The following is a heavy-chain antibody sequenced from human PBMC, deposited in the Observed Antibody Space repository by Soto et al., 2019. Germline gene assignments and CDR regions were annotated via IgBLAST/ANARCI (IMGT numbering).Heavy chain of an antibody. D-gene: IGHD6-6*01. V-gene: IGHV3-53*01. CDR1: GFTVSRDY. CDR2: IYTGGST. CDR3: AKDGRAAGSSASLYGVDV. Sequence: GGSLRLSCAASGFTVSRDYMSWVRQAPGKGLEWVSVIYTGGSTYYADSVKGRFTFSRDNSKNTLYLQMNSLRAEDTAVYYCAKDGRAAGSSASLYGVDVWGQGTTVTVSS. J-gene: IGHJ6*02.